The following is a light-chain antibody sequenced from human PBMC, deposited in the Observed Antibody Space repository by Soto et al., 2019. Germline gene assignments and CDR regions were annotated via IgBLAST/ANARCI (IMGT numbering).Light chain of an antibody. Sequence: EIVLTQSPGTLSLSPGERATLSCRASQSVSSSYLAWYQQKPGQAPRLLIYGASSRATGNPDSFSGSGSGTDFTLTISRLEPEDFAMYYCQQYATSPGTFGQGTKVEIK. CDR3: QQYATSPGT. V-gene: IGKV3-20*01. CDR2: GAS. CDR1: QSVSSSY. J-gene: IGKJ1*01.